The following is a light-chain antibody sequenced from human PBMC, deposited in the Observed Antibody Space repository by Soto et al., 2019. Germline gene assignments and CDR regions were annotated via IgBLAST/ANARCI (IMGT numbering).Light chain of an antibody. V-gene: IGKV1-8*01. CDR3: QQYYSYPYT. J-gene: IGKJ2*01. Sequence: AIRMTQSPSSFSASTGDRVTITCRASQGISTYLAWYQQKPGKAPKLLIYAASTLQSGVPSKFSGSGSGTDFTLTISGLQSEDFATYCCQQYYSYPYTFGQGTKLEIK. CDR2: AAS. CDR1: QGISTY.